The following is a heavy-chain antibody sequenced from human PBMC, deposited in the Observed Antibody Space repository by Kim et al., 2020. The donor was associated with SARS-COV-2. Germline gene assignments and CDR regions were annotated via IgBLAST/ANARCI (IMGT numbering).Heavy chain of an antibody. D-gene: IGHD1-26*01. V-gene: IGHV1-24*01. J-gene: IGHJ6*02. CDR3: ATDGDSGCYYEGFYGMDV. Sequence: ASVKVSCKVSGYTLTELSMHWVRQAPGKGLEWMGRFDPEDGETIYAQKFQGRVTMTEDTSTDTAYMELSSLRSEDTAVYYCATDGDSGCYYEGFYGMDVWGQGTTVTVSS. CDR1: GYTLTELS. CDR2: FDPEDGET.